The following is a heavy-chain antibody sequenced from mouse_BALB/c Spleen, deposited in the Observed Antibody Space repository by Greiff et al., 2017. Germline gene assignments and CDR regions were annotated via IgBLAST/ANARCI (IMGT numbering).Heavy chain of an antibody. CDR1: GYSFTGYY. Sequence: LVKTGAPVKISCKASGYSFTGYYMHWVKQSHGKSLEWIGYISCYNGATSYNQKFKGKATFTVDTSSSTAYMQFNSLTSEDSAVYYCARGPYYGNYDWYFDVWGAGTTVTVSS. J-gene: IGHJ1*01. V-gene: IGHV1S34*01. D-gene: IGHD2-10*01. CDR3: ARGPYYGNYDWYFDV. CDR2: ISCYNGAT.